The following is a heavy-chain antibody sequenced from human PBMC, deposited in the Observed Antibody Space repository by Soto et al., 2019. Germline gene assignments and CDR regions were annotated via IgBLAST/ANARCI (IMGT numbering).Heavy chain of an antibody. CDR2: IYTSGST. CDR3: ARENGDSRSLLGLSEP. CDR1: GGSISSYY. Sequence: SGAPALTCTVSGGSISSYYWCWIVQPAGKGLEWIGRIYTSGSTNYNPSLKSRVTMSVDTPKNQFSLKLSSVTAADTAVYYCARENGDSRSLLGLSEPCGQGTRVTVS. D-gene: IGHD6-13*01. V-gene: IGHV4-4*07. J-gene: IGHJ5*02.